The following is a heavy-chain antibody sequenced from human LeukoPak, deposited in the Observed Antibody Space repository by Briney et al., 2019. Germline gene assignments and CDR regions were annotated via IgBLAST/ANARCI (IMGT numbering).Heavy chain of an antibody. CDR2: IIPIFGTA. D-gene: IGHD3-3*01. Sequence: SVEVSCKASGGTFSSYAISWVRQAPGQGLEWMGGIIPIFGTANYAQKFQGRVTITADESTSTAYMELSSLRSEDTAVYYCARGYDFWCGYYSWFDPWGQGTLVTVSS. CDR1: GGTFSSYA. V-gene: IGHV1-69*13. J-gene: IGHJ5*02. CDR3: ARGYDFWCGYYSWFDP.